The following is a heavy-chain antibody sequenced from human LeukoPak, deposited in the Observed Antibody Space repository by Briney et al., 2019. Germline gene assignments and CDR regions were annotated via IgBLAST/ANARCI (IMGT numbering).Heavy chain of an antibody. Sequence: ASMKVSCKPSGHSFSDYGTTWARQAPGLGIEWMGWISGYNGNTKHAESLQGRVTMTIDTSTSTACLDLRSVRSDDTAVYYCARVGLVDNEYGFYFYMDVWGKGTTVIVSS. CDR1: GHSFSDYG. CDR2: ISGYNGNT. D-gene: IGHD4/OR15-4a*01. CDR3: ARVGLVDNEYGFYFYMDV. J-gene: IGHJ6*03. V-gene: IGHV1-18*01.